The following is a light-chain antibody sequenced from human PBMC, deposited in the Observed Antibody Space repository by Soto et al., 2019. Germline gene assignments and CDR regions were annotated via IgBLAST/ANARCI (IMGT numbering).Light chain of an antibody. CDR2: KAS. CDR1: QTISSW. Sequence: IQMTNSVSTLSGYVGDRVTSTCRASQTISSWLAWYQQKPGKAPKLLIYKASTLKSGVPSRFSGSGSGTEFTLTISSLQPDDFATYYCQHYNSYSEAFGQVTK. V-gene: IGKV1-5*03. J-gene: IGKJ1*01. CDR3: QHYNSYSEA.